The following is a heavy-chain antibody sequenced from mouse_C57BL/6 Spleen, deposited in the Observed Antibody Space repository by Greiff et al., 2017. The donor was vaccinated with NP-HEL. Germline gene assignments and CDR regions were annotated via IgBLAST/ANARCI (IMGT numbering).Heavy chain of an antibody. CDR1: GYTFTSYW. D-gene: IGHD2-4*01. V-gene: IGHV1-50*01. CDR3: AKCGSYDYDFYAMDY. CDR2: IDPSDSYT. Sequence: QVQLQQPGAELVKPGASVKLSCKASGYTFTSYWMQWVKQRHGQGLEWIGEIDPSDSYTNYNQKFKGKATLTVDTSSSTAYMELSRLTSEDSAVSAGAKCGSYDYDFYAMDYWGQGTSVTVSS. J-gene: IGHJ4*01.